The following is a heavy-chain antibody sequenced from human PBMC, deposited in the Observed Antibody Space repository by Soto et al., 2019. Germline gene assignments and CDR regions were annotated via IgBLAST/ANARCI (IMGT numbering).Heavy chain of an antibody. D-gene: IGHD2-21*02. CDR2: IYYSGST. J-gene: IGHJ4*02. Sequence: PSETLSLTCTVSGGSISSGDYYWSWIRQPPGKGLEWIGYIYYSGSTYYNPSLKSRVTISVDTSKNQFSLKLGSVTAADTAVYYCAREGGDLSFDYWGQGTLVTVSA. V-gene: IGHV4-30-4*01. CDR1: GGSISSGDYY. CDR3: AREGGDLSFDY.